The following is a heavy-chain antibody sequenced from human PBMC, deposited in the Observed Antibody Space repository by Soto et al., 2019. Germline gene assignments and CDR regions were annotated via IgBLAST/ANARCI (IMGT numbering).Heavy chain of an antibody. V-gene: IGHV5-10-1*01. D-gene: IGHD3-22*01. CDR3: ARLSYDSSGYLYYFDY. Sequence: GESLKISCKGSGYSFTSYWISWVRQMPGKGLEWMGRIDPSDSYTNYSPSFQGHVTISADKSISTAYLQWSSLKASDTAMYYCARLSYDSSGYLYYFDYWGQGTLVTVSS. CDR1: GYSFTSYW. CDR2: IDPSDSYT. J-gene: IGHJ4*02.